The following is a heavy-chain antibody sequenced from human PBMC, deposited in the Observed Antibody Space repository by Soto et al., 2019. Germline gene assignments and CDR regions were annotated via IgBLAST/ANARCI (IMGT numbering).Heavy chain of an antibody. CDR1: GYSFTSYW. J-gene: IGHJ5*02. Sequence: GESLKISCKGSGYSFTSYWIGWVRQMPGKGLEWMGIIYPGDSDTRYSPSFQGQVTISADKSISTAYLQWSSLKASDTAMYYCCIVVVPAGDRYWFDPWGQGTLVTVSS. CDR2: IYPGDSDT. V-gene: IGHV5-51*01. CDR3: CIVVVPAGDRYWFDP. D-gene: IGHD2-2*01.